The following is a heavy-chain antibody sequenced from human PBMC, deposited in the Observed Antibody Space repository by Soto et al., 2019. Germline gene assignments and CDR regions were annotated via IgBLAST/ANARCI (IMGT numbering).Heavy chain of an antibody. J-gene: IGHJ4*02. CDR2: IYYSGST. CDR3: ARHERADTYYSDY. CDR1: GGSISSYY. Sequence: SETLSLTCTVSGGSISSYYWSWIRQPPGKGLEWIGYIYYSGSTNYNPSLKSRVTISVDTSKNQFSLKLSSVTAADTAVYYCARHERADTYYSDYWGQGTLVTVSS. V-gene: IGHV4-59*08.